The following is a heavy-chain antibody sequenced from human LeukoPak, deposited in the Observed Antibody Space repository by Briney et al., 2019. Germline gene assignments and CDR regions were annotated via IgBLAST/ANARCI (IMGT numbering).Heavy chain of an antibody. CDR3: AKVEAMVRGGDYMDV. Sequence: GGSLRLSCAASGFTFSSYAMSWVRQAPGKGLEWVSTISASGDSTYYADSVKGRFTISRDNSKNTLYLQMNSLRAEDTAVYYCAKVEAMVRGGDYMDVWGKGTTVTISS. CDR2: ISASGDST. D-gene: IGHD3-10*01. J-gene: IGHJ6*03. V-gene: IGHV3-23*01. CDR1: GFTFSSYA.